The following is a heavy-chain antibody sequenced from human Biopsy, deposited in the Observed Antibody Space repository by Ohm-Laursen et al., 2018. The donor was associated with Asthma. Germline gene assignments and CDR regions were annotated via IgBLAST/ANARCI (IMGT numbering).Heavy chain of an antibody. Sequence: TLSLPCTFSGGSISSSSYYWGSIRQPPGKGLEWIGRIYYSGSTYYNPPLKSRYTISVDTSENHCSLKQTSVTAADTAVYYCAKWDTYYDFWSGYYTRYNYYYYGMDVWGQGTTVTVSS. V-gene: IGHV4-39*01. CDR3: AKWDTYYDFWSGYYTRYNYYYYGMDV. CDR1: GGSISSSSYY. CDR2: IYYSGST. D-gene: IGHD3-3*01. J-gene: IGHJ6*02.